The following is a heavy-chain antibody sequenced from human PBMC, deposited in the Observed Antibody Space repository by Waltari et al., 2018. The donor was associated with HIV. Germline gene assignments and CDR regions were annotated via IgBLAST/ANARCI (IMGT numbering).Heavy chain of an antibody. Sequence: EVLLAESGGRFIQPGGSLGLSCTASNFSISAKHVTWVRQAPGGALEWVAVIYPDDTTHYAVSVSGRFTISRAKSRTTVFLLMNSLFVDDTATYFCATGVRYYGPWGQGTRVTVSS. CDR2: IYPDDTT. J-gene: IGHJ5*02. V-gene: IGHV3-53*01. D-gene: IGHD3-22*01. CDR3: ATGVRYYGP. CDR1: NFSISAKH.